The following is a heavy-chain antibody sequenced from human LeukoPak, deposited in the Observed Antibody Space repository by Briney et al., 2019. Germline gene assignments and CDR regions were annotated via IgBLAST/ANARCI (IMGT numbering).Heavy chain of an antibody. CDR1: GGSISSGNYD. Sequence: SETLSLTCTVSGGSISSGNYDWSWIRQPAGKGLEWIGRMHTSGSIDYNPSLQSRVTISVDTPKNQLSLHLTSVTAADAAVYYCMSNYLQGGYFFDYWGQGALVTVSS. CDR2: MHTSGSI. J-gene: IGHJ4*02. D-gene: IGHD2/OR15-2a*01. CDR3: MSNYLQGGYFFDY. V-gene: IGHV4-61*02.